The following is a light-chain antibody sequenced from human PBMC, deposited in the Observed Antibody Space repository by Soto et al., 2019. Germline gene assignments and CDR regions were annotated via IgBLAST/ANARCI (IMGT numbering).Light chain of an antibody. Sequence: QSVLTQPPSASGTPGQRVTISCSGTSSDVGAYDRVSWYQQHPGKPPKLIIYAVTDRTSGVPDRFSGSKSGNTASLTVSGLQAEDEADYYCTSYGGRDDTIFGGGTKLTVL. CDR2: AVT. CDR1: SSDVGAYDR. J-gene: IGLJ2*01. V-gene: IGLV2-8*01. CDR3: TSYGGRDDTI.